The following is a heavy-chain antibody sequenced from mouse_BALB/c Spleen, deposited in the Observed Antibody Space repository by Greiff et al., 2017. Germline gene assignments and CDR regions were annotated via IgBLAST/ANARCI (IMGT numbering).Heavy chain of an antibody. CDR1: GFTFSSYT. D-gene: IGHD2-14*01. CDR2: ISNGGGST. CDR3: ARQGYRYAYYAMDY. J-gene: IGHJ4*01. Sequence: EVMLVESGGGLVQPGGSLKLSCAASGFTFSSYTMSWVRQTPEKRLEWVAYISNGGGSTYYPDTVKGRFTISRDNAKNTLYLQMSSLKSEDTAMYYCARQGYRYAYYAMDYWGQGTSVTVSS. V-gene: IGHV5-12-2*01.